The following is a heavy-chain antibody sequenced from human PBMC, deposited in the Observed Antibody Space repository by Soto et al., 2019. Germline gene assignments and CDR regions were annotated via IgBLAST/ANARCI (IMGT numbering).Heavy chain of an antibody. CDR3: ARHFGYYDILTGYDYYYGMDV. CDR1: GGSISSYY. D-gene: IGHD3-9*01. Sequence: QVQLQESGPGLVKPSETLSLTCTVSGGSISSYYWSRIRQPPGKGLEWIGYIYYSGSTNYNPSLKSRVTISVDTSKNQFSLKLSSVTAADTAVYYCARHFGYYDILTGYDYYYGMDVWGQGTTVTVSS. J-gene: IGHJ6*02. V-gene: IGHV4-59*08. CDR2: IYYSGST.